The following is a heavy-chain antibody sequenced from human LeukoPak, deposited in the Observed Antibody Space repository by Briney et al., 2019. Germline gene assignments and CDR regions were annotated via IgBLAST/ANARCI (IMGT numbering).Heavy chain of an antibody. CDR2: IYPGLSET. D-gene: IGHD1/OR15-1a*01. CDR3: ARHVYSWNNYAGGFDY. CDR1: GYRFTTHW. J-gene: IGHJ4*02. V-gene: IGHV5-51*01. Sequence: GESLKISCKGSGYRFTTHWIGWVRKMPGKGMEWMGIIYPGLSETRYSPSFQGQVTISADKSINTAYLQWSSLKASDTATYYCARHVYSWNNYAGGFDYWGQGTLVIVSS.